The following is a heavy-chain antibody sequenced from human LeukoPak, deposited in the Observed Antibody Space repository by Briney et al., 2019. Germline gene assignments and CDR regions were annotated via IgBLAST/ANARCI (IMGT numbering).Heavy chain of an antibody. Sequence: SETLSLTCTVSGGSISSSSYYWGWIRQRPGKGLEWIGNIYYSGSTNYNPSLKSRVTISVDTSKNQFSLKLSSVTAADTAVYYCARGGIPELWFGDYYYYMDVWGKGTTVTVSS. CDR1: GGSISSSSYY. D-gene: IGHD3-10*01. V-gene: IGHV4-39*07. J-gene: IGHJ6*03. CDR2: IYYSGST. CDR3: ARGGIPELWFGDYYYYMDV.